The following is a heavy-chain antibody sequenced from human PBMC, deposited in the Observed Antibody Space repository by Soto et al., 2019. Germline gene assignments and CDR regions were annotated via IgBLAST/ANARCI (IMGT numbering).Heavy chain of an antibody. CDR1: VGSISSGGSS. D-gene: IGHD2-15*01. V-gene: IGHV4-30-2*01. CDR2: IYHSGST. CDR3: AIGQVVAAQH. J-gene: IGHJ4*02. Sequence: QLQLQESGSELVKPSQTLSLTCAVSVGSISSGGSSWRWIRQPPGKGLEWIGYIYHSGSTYYNPSLKSRGTLSEDRSKKQFSLKLRSVTAADTAVYYCAIGQVVAAQHWGQGTLVTVSS.